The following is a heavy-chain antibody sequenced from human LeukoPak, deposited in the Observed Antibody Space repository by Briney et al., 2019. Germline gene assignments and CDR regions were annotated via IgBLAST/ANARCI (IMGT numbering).Heavy chain of an antibody. D-gene: IGHD3-10*01. J-gene: IGHJ6*04. V-gene: IGHV4-31*03. CDR1: GGAINSAGYY. CDR2: IYYSGNN. CDR3: ARDQRGSGSYTDHYYAMDV. Sequence: PSETLSLTCSVSGGAINSAGYYWGWIRQHPGKGLEWIGYIYYSGNNYYNPSRKSRVTISVDTSKNHSSLKLTSVPAAHTAIYYCARDQRGSGSYTDHYYAMDVWGKGTTVTVSS.